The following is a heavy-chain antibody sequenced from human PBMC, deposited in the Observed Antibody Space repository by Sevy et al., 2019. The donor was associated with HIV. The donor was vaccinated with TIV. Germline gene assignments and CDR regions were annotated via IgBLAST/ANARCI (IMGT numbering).Heavy chain of an antibody. D-gene: IGHD3-10*01. Sequence: GGSLRLSCAASGFTFSDYYMSWVRQAPGKGLECLSYISGYSDAKHYADSVKGRFAISRDNAKNSLYLQMNSLRAEDTAVYYCARANYGPDYRGPGTLVTVSS. CDR3: ARANYGPDY. J-gene: IGHJ4*02. V-gene: IGHV3-11*01. CDR1: GFTFSDYY. CDR2: ISGYSDAK.